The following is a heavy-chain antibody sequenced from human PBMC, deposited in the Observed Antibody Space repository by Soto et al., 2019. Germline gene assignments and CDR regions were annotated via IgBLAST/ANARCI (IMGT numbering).Heavy chain of an antibody. J-gene: IGHJ3*02. D-gene: IGHD3-22*01. CDR3: ARAPPYYDSSGYYYRDAFDI. CDR1: GFTFSSYS. CDR2: ISSSSSTI. V-gene: IGHV3-48*02. Sequence: PGGSLRLSCAASGFTFSSYSMNWVRQAPGKGLEWVSYISSSSSTIYYADSVKGRFTISRDNAKNSLYLQMNSLRDEDTAVYYCARAPPYYDSSGYYYRDAFDIWGQGTMVTVSS.